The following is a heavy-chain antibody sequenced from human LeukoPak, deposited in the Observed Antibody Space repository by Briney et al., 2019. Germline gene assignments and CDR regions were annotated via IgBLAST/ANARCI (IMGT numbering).Heavy chain of an antibody. CDR3: ARDRQWPPGYFDY. V-gene: IGHV3-23*01. CDR2: ISGDGDST. J-gene: IGHJ4*02. D-gene: IGHD6-19*01. CDR1: GFTFRNYA. Sequence: GGSLRLSCAASGFTFRNYAMAWVRQAPGKGLEWVSGISGDGDSTYYADSVKGRFTISRDNFKNTVSLHVNSLRAEDTAMYYCARDRQWPPGYFDYWGQGTLATVSS.